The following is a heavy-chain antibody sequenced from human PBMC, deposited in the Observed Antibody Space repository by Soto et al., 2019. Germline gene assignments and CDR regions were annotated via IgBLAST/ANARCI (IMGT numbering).Heavy chain of an antibody. V-gene: IGHV4-30-4*01. CDR3: ASGYSYGYSLDY. Sequence: SETLSLTCTVSGGSISSGDYYWSWIRQPPGKGLEWIGYIYYSGSTYYNPSLKSRVTISVDTSKNQFSLKLSSVTAADTAVYYCASGYSYGYSLDYWGQGTLVTVSS. D-gene: IGHD5-18*01. CDR2: IYYSGST. J-gene: IGHJ4*02. CDR1: GGSISSGDYY.